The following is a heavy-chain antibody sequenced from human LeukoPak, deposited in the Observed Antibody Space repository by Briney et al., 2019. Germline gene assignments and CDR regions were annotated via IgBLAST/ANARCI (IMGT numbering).Heavy chain of an antibody. CDR3: ARVARWQQLCFDY. J-gene: IGHJ4*02. Sequence: GGSLRLSCAASGFTFSTYSMSWVRQAPGKGLEWVSYISSTSTTIYYADSVKGRFTISRDNAKNSLSLQMNSLRDEDTAVYFCARVARWQQLCFDYWGQGTLATVSS. CDR2: ISSTSTTI. CDR1: GFTFSTYS. D-gene: IGHD6-13*01. V-gene: IGHV3-48*02.